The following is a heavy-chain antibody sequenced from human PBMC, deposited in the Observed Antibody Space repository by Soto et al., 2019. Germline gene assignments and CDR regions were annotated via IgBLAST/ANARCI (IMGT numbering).Heavy chain of an antibody. Sequence: QVQLVESGGGVVQPGRSLRLSCAGSGFTFNRYGMHWVRQVPGKGLEWVAVVAHDAIEKHYVDSFKGRFTISRDNFKDTLYLQMNSLRLEDTAVYLCAQRSGGPSEFDSWGQGTLVTVSS. D-gene: IGHD2-15*01. CDR2: VAHDAIEK. V-gene: IGHV3-30*03. J-gene: IGHJ4*02. CDR3: AQRSGGPSEFDS. CDR1: GFTFNRYG.